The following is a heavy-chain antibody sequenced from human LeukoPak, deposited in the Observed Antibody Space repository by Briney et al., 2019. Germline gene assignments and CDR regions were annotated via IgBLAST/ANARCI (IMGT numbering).Heavy chain of an antibody. Sequence: PGGSLRLSCAASGFTFSSYWMHWVRQAPGKGLVWVSRISSDGSDTNYADSVKGRFTISGDNAKNTLYLPMNSLRAEDTAVYYCARGSYSLGGFDYWGQGTLVTVSS. CDR2: ISSDGSDT. CDR3: ARGSYSLGGFDY. D-gene: IGHD6-13*01. J-gene: IGHJ4*02. CDR1: GFTFSSYW. V-gene: IGHV3-74*01.